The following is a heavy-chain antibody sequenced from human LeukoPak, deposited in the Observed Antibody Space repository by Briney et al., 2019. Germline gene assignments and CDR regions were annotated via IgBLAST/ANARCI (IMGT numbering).Heavy chain of an antibody. J-gene: IGHJ4*02. Sequence: PGGSLRLSCAASEFTFTIYAMNWVRQAPGKGLEWVSGISGSGGSTYYADSVKGRFTISRDNSKNTLYLQMNSLRAEDTAVYYCAKCIAAVSYFDSWGQGTLVTVSS. V-gene: IGHV3-23*01. CDR1: EFTFTIYA. D-gene: IGHD6-13*01. CDR3: AKCIAAVSYFDS. CDR2: ISGSGGST.